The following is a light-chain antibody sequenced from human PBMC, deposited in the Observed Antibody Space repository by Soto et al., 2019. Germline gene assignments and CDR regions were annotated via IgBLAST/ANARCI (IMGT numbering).Light chain of an antibody. CDR3: QQSYYIPWT. J-gene: IGKJ1*01. V-gene: IGKV1-39*01. CDR1: RSITTY. CDR2: AAS. Sequence: DIQMTQSPSALSASVGGRVTITCRASRSITTYLNWYQQKPGKAPKLLIYAASSLQSGVPSRFSGSGSGTHFTLTITSLQPEDFATYSCQQSYYIPWTFGQGTKVEI.